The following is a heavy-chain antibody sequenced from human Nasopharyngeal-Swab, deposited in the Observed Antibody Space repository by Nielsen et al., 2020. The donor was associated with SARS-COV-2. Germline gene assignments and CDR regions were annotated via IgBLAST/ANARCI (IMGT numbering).Heavy chain of an antibody. CDR3: AKDHKMDSGGGVGYMDV. J-gene: IGHJ6*03. V-gene: IGHV3-30*02. D-gene: IGHD3-16*01. Sequence: GESLKISCAASGFTFSSYGMHWFRPAPGRGREWVAFIRYDGFNKHYAASVKGRFTISRDSFKNTLYLQLNSLRAEDTAVYYCAKDHKMDSGGGVGYMDVWGKGTTVTVSS. CDR2: IRYDGFNK. CDR1: GFTFSSYG.